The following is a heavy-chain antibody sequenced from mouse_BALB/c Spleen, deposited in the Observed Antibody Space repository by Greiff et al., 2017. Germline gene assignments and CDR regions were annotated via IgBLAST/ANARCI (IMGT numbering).Heavy chain of an antibody. Sequence: VQLQQSAAELARPGASVKMSCKASGYTFTSYTMHWVKQRPGQGLEWIGYINPSSGYTEYNQKFKDKTTLTADKSSSTAYMQLSSLTSEDSAVYYCARQLGLRYYFDYWGQGTTPTVSS. CDR2: INPSSGYT. CDR3: ARQLGLRYYFDY. CDR1: GYTFTSYT. V-gene: IGHV1-4*02. J-gene: IGHJ2*01. D-gene: IGHD3-1*01.